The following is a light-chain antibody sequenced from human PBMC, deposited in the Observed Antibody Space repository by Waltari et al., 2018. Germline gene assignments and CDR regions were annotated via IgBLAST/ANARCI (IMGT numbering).Light chain of an antibody. CDR1: PSVLETSNNKNF. CDR2: WAS. J-gene: IGKJ4*01. V-gene: IGKV4-1*01. CDR3: HQYSATPLT. Sequence: DIVLTQPPASLAVSLGERAPITCKSSPSVLETSNNKNFLSWYQQRPGQPPTLLVYWASIRQSGIPDRFTGSGSGTDFTLTISNFQAEDVAVYYCHQYSATPLTFGGGTKVEMK.